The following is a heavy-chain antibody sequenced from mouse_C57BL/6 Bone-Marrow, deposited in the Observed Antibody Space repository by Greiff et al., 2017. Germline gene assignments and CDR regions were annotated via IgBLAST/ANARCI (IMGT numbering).Heavy chain of an antibody. D-gene: IGHD2-3*01. Sequence: QVQLQQPGAELVRPGTSVKLSCKASGYTFTSYWMHWVKQRPGQGLEWIGVIDPSDSYTNYNQKFKGKATLTVDTSSSTAYMQRSSLTSEDSAVYYCAREDGYYVGFAYWGQGTLVTVSA. CDR2: IDPSDSYT. CDR1: GYTFTSYW. CDR3: AREDGYYVGFAY. V-gene: IGHV1-59*01. J-gene: IGHJ3*01.